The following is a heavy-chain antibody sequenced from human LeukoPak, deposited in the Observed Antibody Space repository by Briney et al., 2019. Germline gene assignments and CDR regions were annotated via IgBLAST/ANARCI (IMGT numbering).Heavy chain of an antibody. CDR1: GFTFSSYG. D-gene: IGHD2-2*01. J-gene: IGHJ5*02. CDR2: ISGSGAST. V-gene: IGHV3-23*01. CDR3: AKYQVAAAFRNWLDP. Sequence: GRSLRLSCAASGFTFSSYGMHWVRQAPGKGLEWVSAISGSGASTYYADSVKGRLTISRHNSQNTLYLQMNSLRAEDTAIYYCAKYQVAAAFRNWLDPWGQGTLVTVSS.